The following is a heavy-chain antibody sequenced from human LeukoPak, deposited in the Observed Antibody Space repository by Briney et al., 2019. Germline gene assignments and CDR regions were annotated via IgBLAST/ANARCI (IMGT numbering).Heavy chain of an antibody. CDR1: GYTFTNYG. CDR2: IIADNGNT. J-gene: IGHJ6*02. Sequence: ASVKVSCKASGYTFTNYGINWVRQAPGQGLEWMGWIIADNGNTNYAQKLQGRLTMTTDTSTSTAYMELRGLRSDDTAVYYCARPLGTITKGLLGVWGQGTTVTVSS. V-gene: IGHV1-18*01. D-gene: IGHD3-10*01. CDR3: ARPLGTITKGLLGV.